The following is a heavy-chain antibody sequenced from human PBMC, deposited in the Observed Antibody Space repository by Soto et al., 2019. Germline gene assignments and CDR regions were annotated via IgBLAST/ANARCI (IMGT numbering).Heavy chain of an antibody. CDR2: IKSKTDGGTT. CDR1: GFTFSNAW. J-gene: IGHJ6*03. D-gene: IGHD2-2*02. V-gene: IGHV3-15*01. Sequence: GGSLRLSCAASGFTFSNAWMSWVRQAPGKGLEWVGRIKSKTDGGTTDYAAPVKGRFTISRDDSKNTLDLQMNSLKTEDTAVYYCPTASPAWSTSCYTSSAKYYYYYMDVWGKGTMVTVSS. CDR3: PTASPAWSTSCYTSSAKYYYYYMDV.